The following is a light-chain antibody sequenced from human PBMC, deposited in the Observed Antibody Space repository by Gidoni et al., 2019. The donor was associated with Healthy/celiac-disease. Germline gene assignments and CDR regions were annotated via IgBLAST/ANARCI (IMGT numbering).Light chain of an antibody. Sequence: EIVMTQSPATLSVSPGERATLSCSASQIVSSHLAWYQQKPVQDPRLLLYGASISATGIPARFSGSGSVTAFTLTTSSLQSADFSVYYCQQYNNWPLTFGGGTKVELK. J-gene: IGKJ4*01. CDR1: QIVSSH. CDR2: GAS. CDR3: QQYNNWPLT. V-gene: IGKV3-15*01.